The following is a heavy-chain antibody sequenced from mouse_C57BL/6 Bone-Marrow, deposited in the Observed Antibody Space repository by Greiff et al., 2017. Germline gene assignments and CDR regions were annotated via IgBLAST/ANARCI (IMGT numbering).Heavy chain of an antibody. CDR3: ARALYDGYLFDY. Sequence: EVQVVESEGGLVQPGSSMKLSCTASGFTFSDYYMAWVRQVPEKGLEWVANINYDGSSTYYLDSLKSRFIISRDNAKNILYLQMSSLKSEDTATYYCARALYDGYLFDYWGQGTTLTVSS. V-gene: IGHV5-16*01. CDR2: INYDGSST. J-gene: IGHJ2*01. CDR1: GFTFSDYY. D-gene: IGHD2-3*01.